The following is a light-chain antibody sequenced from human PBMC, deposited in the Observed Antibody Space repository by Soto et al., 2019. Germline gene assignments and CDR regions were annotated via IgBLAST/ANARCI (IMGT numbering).Light chain of an antibody. CDR1: ESISIW. V-gene: IGKV1-5*01. CDR2: DAS. J-gene: IGKJ4*01. CDR3: QQYKSSST. Sequence: DIQMTQSPSTLSASVGDRVTITCRARESISIWLAWFQQKPGKAPKPLIYDASNLESGVPSRFSGSGSGTEFTLTISSLQPDDFATFYCQQYKSSSTFGGGTKVEIK.